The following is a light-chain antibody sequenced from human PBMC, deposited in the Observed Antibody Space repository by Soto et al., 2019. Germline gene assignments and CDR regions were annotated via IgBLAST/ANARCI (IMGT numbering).Light chain of an antibody. CDR2: SAS. CDR1: RGIGNA. V-gene: IGKV1-27*01. J-gene: IGKJ1*01. CDR3: QQVDHWPRT. Sequence: DIRRTQSPSSLSASVGDRVTITCRPSRGIGNALAWYQQKPGTVPKLLIHSASTLQSGVPSRFSGSGSGTDFTLTSSSLQSEDFAVYYCQQVDHWPRTCGQGTKGDI.